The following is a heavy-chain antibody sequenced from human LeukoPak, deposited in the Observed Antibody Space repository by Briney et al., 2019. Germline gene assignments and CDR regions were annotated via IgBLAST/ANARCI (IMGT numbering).Heavy chain of an antibody. J-gene: IGHJ4*02. CDR2: INPNSGGT. CDR3: ARDKKRTSSGYDY. CDR1: GYTFTGYY. V-gene: IGHV1-2*02. Sequence: ASVKVSCKASGYTFTGYYMHWVRQASGQGLEWMGWINPNSGGTNYAQKFQGRVTMTRDTSISTAYMELSRLRSDDTAVYYCARDKKRTSSGYDYWGQGTLVTVSS. D-gene: IGHD6-19*01.